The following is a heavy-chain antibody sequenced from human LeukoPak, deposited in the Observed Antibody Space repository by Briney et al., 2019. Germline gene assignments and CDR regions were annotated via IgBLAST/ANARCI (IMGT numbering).Heavy chain of an antibody. Sequence: GASVKVSCKVSGYTLTELSMHWVRQAPGKGLEWMGGFDPEDGETIYAQKFQGRLTMTEDTSTDTAYMELSSLRSEDTAVYYCATSAYYYDSSGYYYRNWFDPWGQGTLVTVSS. CDR3: ATSAYYYDSSGYYYRNWFDP. V-gene: IGHV1-24*01. CDR2: FDPEDGET. J-gene: IGHJ5*02. CDR1: GYTLTELS. D-gene: IGHD3-22*01.